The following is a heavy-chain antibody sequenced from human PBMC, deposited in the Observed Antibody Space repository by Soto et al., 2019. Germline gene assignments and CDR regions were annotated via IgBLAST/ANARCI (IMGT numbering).Heavy chain of an antibody. CDR1: GFDFNKYA. V-gene: IGHV3-23*01. Sequence: GGSLRLSCAAFGFDFNKYAMTWVRQAPGKGLQWVSSITSNGDSTYYADSVKGRFTTSRDNPKNTLYLQMNSLRAEDTAVYYCAKARDTVTAYDAYDMWGQGTMVTVSS. J-gene: IGHJ3*02. CDR2: ITSNGDST. CDR3: AKARDTVTAYDAYDM. D-gene: IGHD2-21*02.